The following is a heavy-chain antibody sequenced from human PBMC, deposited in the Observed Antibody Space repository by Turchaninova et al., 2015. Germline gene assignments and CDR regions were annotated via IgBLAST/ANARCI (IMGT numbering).Heavy chain of an antibody. Sequence: QVQLQQWGAGLVKPSETLPLTGAVFGGSFRGDNWRWIRQPPGKGGEWNGEINHSGSTNYKTSLQSRGTISLDTSKNLFSLKLSSVTAADTAVYYCARGLLRGGWNDVDYYYGMDVWGQGTTVTVSS. D-gene: IGHD1-1*01. CDR2: INHSGST. CDR1: GGSFRGDN. V-gene: IGHV4-34*01. CDR3: ARGLLRGGWNDVDYYYGMDV. J-gene: IGHJ6*02.